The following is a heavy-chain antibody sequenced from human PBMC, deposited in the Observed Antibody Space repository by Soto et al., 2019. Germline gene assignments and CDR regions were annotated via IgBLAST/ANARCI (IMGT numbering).Heavy chain of an antibody. CDR2: IYSSGSA. CDR1: GGSLSRYY. V-gene: IGHV4-4*07. J-gene: IGHJ5*02. CDR3: ARDVAVAAYTYIDP. D-gene: IGHD6-19*01. Sequence: QVQLQESGPGLVKPSETLSLTCSVSGGSLSRYYWSWIRQPAGKGLEWIGRIYSSGSANYNPSLQSRVTMSVDTSKNQFSLRVTSVTAADTAVYFCARDVAVAAYTYIDPWGQGILVTVSS.